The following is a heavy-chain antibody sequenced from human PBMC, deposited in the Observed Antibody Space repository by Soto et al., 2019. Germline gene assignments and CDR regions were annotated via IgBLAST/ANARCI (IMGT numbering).Heavy chain of an antibody. CDR1: GGSFSGYY. CDR2: INHSGST. D-gene: IGHD6-6*01. CDR3: ARTRARASRYSSSSMAYFDY. V-gene: IGHV4-34*01. J-gene: IGHJ4*02. Sequence: QVQLRQWGAGLLKPSETLSLTCAVYGGSFSGYYWSWIRQPPGKGLEWIGEINHSGSTNYNPSLKSRGTISVDTSKNQFSLKLSSVTAADTAVYYCARTRARASRYSSSSMAYFDYWGQGTLVTVSS.